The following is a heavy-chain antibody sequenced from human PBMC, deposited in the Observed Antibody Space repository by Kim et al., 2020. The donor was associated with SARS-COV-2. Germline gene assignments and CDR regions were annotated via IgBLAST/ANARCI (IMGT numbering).Heavy chain of an antibody. D-gene: IGHD2-21*02. Sequence: ASVKVSCKASGYTFTSYAMHWVRQAPGQRLEWMGWINAGNGNTKYSQKFQGRVTITRDTSASTAYMELSSLRSEDTAVYYCARDAGNCGGDCYIPMDVWGQGTTVTVSS. V-gene: IGHV1-3*01. CDR2: INAGNGNT. CDR3: ARDAGNCGGDCYIPMDV. CDR1: GYTFTSYA. J-gene: IGHJ6*02.